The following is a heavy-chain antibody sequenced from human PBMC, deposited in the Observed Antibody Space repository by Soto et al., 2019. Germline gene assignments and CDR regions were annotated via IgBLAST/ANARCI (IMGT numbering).Heavy chain of an antibody. CDR1: GFTFSSYA. CDR2: ISGSGGST. Sequence: EVQLLESGGGLVQPGGSLRLSCAASGFTFSSYAMSWVRQAPGKGLEWVSAISGSGGSTYYADSVKGRFTISRDNSKNTLYLQMNSLRAEDTAVYYCAKYFGLLWFGELFFYFDYWGQGTLVTVSS. V-gene: IGHV3-23*01. D-gene: IGHD3-10*01. J-gene: IGHJ4*02. CDR3: AKYFGLLWFGELFFYFDY.